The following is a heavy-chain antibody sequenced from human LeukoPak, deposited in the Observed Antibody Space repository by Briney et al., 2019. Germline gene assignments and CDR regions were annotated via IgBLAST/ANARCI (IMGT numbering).Heavy chain of an antibody. J-gene: IGHJ4*02. CDR1: GFTFSTYG. D-gene: IGHD4-17*01. CDR3: ARSGDGDYKALDY. V-gene: IGHV3-33*01. CDR2: IWYDGSSK. Sequence: QPGRSLRLSCVASGFTFSTYGMHWVRQAPGKGLEWVAIIWYDGSSKYYADSVKGRFTISRDNSKNTLYLQLNSLRVEDTAMYYCARSGDGDYKALDYWGQGTPVTVS.